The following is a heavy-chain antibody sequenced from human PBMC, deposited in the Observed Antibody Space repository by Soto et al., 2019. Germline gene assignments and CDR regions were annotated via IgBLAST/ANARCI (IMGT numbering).Heavy chain of an antibody. Sequence: ASVKVSCKGFGYSFMKYGINWVRQAPGQGLEWVGWISPYSGYTHSAQKFHGRLTLTTDTAASTAYMELRILRSADTALYYCAREASVLLPAAQPSRFDSWGQGTMVTVYS. J-gene: IGHJ4*02. D-gene: IGHD2-2*01. CDR1: GYSFMKYG. CDR3: AREASVLLPAAQPSRFDS. V-gene: IGHV1-18*01. CDR2: ISPYSGYT.